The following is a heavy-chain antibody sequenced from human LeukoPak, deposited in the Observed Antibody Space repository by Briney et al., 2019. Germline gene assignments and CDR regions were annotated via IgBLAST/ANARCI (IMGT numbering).Heavy chain of an antibody. CDR3: ARGQWLANPFDY. J-gene: IGHJ4*02. CDR1: GGSISSYY. D-gene: IGHD6-19*01. Sequence: SETLSLTCTVSGGSISSYYWSWIRQPPGKGLEWIGYIYYSGSTSYNPSLKSRVTISVDTSKNQFSLKLSSVTAADTAVYYCARGQWLANPFDYWGQGTLVTVSS. CDR2: IYYSGST. V-gene: IGHV4-59*01.